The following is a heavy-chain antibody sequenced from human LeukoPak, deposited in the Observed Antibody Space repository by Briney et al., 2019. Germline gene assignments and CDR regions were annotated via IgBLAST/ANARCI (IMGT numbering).Heavy chain of an antibody. CDR3: ARRTSWYGDAFDI. CDR2: ITTYNVNT. V-gene: IGHV1-18*01. Sequence: ASVKVSCKASGYTFTSYAMNWVRQAPGQGLEWMGWITTYNVNTNNAQKVQGRVTMTTDTSTSTAYMELRSLRSDDTAVYYCARRTSWYGDAFDIWGQGTLVTVSS. D-gene: IGHD6-13*01. J-gene: IGHJ3*02. CDR1: GYTFTSYA.